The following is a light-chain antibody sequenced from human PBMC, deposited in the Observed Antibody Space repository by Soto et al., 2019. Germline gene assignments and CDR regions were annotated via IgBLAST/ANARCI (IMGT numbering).Light chain of an antibody. CDR3: QQRSNWPPFT. CDR2: DAS. J-gene: IGKJ4*01. Sequence: EIALTQSPATLSLSPGERATLSCRASQSVSSYLAWYQQKPGQAPRLLIYDASNRATGIPARFSGSGSGTDFTLTISSLEPEDFAVYYCQQRSNWPPFTFGGGTKVDIK. CDR1: QSVSSY. V-gene: IGKV3-11*01.